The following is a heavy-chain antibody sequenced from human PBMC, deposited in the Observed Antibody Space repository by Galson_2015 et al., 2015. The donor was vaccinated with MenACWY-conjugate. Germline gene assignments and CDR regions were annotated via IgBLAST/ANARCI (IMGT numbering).Heavy chain of an antibody. CDR2: ISPGSGII. D-gene: IGHD7-27*01. V-gene: IGHV3-48*02. CDR1: EITFRHCG. CDR3: AWGRNPTVKSMYLDY. Sequence: SLRLSCAASEITFRHCGMNWVRQAPGKGLEWVSYISPGSGIIYYADSAKGRFTISRDDARNSLFLQISNLRDEDTAVYYCAWGRNPTVKSMYLDYWGQGTLVTVSS. J-gene: IGHJ4*02.